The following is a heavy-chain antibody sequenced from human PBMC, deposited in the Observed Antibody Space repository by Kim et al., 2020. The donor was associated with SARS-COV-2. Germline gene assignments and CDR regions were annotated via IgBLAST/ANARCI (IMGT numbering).Heavy chain of an antibody. CDR1: GFTFDDYA. CDR2: ISGDGGST. J-gene: IGHJ6*02. V-gene: IGHV3-43*02. CDR3: AKDNVVVVPAAIGSYYYYYGMDV. Sequence: GGSLRLSCAASGFTFDDYAMHWVRQAPGKGLEWVSLISGDGGSTYYADSVKGRFTISRDNSKNSLYLQMNSLRTEDTALYYCAKDNVVVVPAAIGSYYYYYGMDVWGQGTTVTVSS. D-gene: IGHD2-2*02.